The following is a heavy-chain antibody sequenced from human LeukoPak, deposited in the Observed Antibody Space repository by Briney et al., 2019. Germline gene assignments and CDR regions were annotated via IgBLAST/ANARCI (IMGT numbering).Heavy chain of an antibody. CDR3: ARYSSSRDYYYGMDP. CDR2: IKQDGSEK. Sequence: PGGSLRLSCAASGFTFSSYWMSWVRQAPGKGLEWVANIKQDGSEKYYVDSVKGRFTISRDNAKNSLNLQMNSLRAEDTAVYYCARYSSSRDYYYGMDPWGQGTTVTVSS. V-gene: IGHV3-7*05. D-gene: IGHD6-6*01. CDR1: GFTFSSYW. J-gene: IGHJ6*02.